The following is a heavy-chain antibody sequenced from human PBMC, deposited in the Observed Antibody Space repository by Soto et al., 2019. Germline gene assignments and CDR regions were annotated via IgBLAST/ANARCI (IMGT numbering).Heavy chain of an antibody. J-gene: IGHJ6*02. CDR2: IRSSGGST. Sequence: EVQLLESGGGLVQPGGSLRLSCAASGFAFSSYAMSWVRQAPGKGLEWVSDIRSSGGSTYYADSVKGRLTISCDNTMNTLYLQMNRLSAEDTAVYYCATLAVNTIFGVVAHYYFYDMDVCGQGSTVIVSS. CDR3: ATLAVNTIFGVVAHYYFYDMDV. CDR1: GFAFSSYA. D-gene: IGHD3-3*01. V-gene: IGHV3-23*01.